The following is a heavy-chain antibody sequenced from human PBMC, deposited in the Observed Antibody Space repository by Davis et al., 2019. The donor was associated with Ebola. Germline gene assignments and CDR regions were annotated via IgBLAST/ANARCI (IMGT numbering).Heavy chain of an antibody. CDR3: ARRAYGENYDS. D-gene: IGHD4-17*01. Sequence: MPGGSLRLSCNVSGWSVSSNSYYWAWIRQPPGKGLEWIGYIFYSGSTYYNPSLKSRVTLYIDTSKNQFSLKLSSVTAADTAVYYCARRAYGENYDSWGRGALVTVSS. V-gene: IGHV4-39*01. J-gene: IGHJ4*02. CDR1: GWSVSSNSYY. CDR2: IFYSGST.